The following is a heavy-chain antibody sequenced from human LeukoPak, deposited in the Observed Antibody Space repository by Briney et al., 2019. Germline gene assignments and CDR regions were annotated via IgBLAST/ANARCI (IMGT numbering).Heavy chain of an antibody. D-gene: IGHD2-2*01. CDR3: ARELGFCSSTSCPLYHY. CDR1: GYRFTDYY. V-gene: IGHV1-2*02. CDR2: INPNNGGT. J-gene: IGHJ4*02. Sequence: ASVKVSCKASGYRFTDYYVHWVRQAPGQGLEWMGWINPNNGGTNYAQKFYGRVAMTRDTSITTAYMELNRLTSNDTAAYYCARELGFCSSTSCPLYHYWGQGTLVTVSP.